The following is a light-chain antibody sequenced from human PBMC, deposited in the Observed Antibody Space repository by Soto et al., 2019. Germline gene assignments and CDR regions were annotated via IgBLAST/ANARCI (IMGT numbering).Light chain of an antibody. CDR3: QHRFSWPPA. V-gene: IGKV3-11*01. CDR2: DAF. J-gene: IGKJ1*01. CDR1: QSISNY. Sequence: EIVLTQSPATLSLSPWERATLSCRASQSISNYLAWYKHKPGQAPRLIINDAFNRATGIQARFSGRWAWTDFTLHISGLEPEDLAVYECQHRFSWPPAFGQGTKVDIK.